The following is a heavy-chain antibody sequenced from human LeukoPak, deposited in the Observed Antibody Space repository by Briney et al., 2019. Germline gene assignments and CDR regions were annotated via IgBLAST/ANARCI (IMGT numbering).Heavy chain of an antibody. Sequence: SETLSLTCSVYGVFFGRYYWAWIRQSPGKGLEWIGEINHSGWTNYNPSLESRVTISLDASRTQFSLKMNSLTAADTAVYFCARSLLRPTRASESWGQGTTVTVSS. J-gene: IGHJ3*02. CDR2: INHSGWT. CDR1: GVFFGRYY. CDR3: ARSLLRPTRASES. V-gene: IGHV4-34*01. D-gene: IGHD2-15*01.